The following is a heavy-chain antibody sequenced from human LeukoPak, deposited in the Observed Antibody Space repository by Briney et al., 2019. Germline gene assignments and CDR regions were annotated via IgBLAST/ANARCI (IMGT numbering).Heavy chain of an antibody. CDR3: ARDGCSGGSCYSTNPPYYYYGMDV. CDR1: GYTFTGYY. D-gene: IGHD2-15*01. CDR2: INPNSGGT. V-gene: IGHV1-2*02. Sequence: ASVKVSCKASGYTFTGYYMHWVRQAPGQGLEWMGWINPNSGGTNYAQKFQGRVTMTRDTSISTAYMELSRLRSDDTAVYYCARDGCSGGSCYSTNPPYYYYGMDVWGQGTTVTVSS. J-gene: IGHJ6*02.